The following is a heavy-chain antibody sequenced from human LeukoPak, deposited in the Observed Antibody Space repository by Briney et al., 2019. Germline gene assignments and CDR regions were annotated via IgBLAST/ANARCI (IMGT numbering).Heavy chain of an antibody. V-gene: IGHV4-59*01. CDR2: IYYSGGT. Sequence: SETLSLTCTVSGDSLSNYYWSWIRQPPGKGLEWIGYIYYSGGTKYNPSLKSRVTVSVDTSKNQFSLKLSSVTAADTAVYYCARLVYYGSGSYYYFDYWGQGTLVTVSS. D-gene: IGHD3-10*01. CDR3: ARLVYYGSGSYYYFDY. J-gene: IGHJ4*02. CDR1: GDSLSNYY.